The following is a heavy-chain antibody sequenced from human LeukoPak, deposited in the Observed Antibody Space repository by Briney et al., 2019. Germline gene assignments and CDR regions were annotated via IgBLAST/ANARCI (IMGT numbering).Heavy chain of an antibody. J-gene: IGHJ6*02. Sequence: GGSLRLSCAASGFTFRSDAMHWVRQAPGKGLEWVAVTSFDGSNKFYADSVKGRFTISRDNSKTMLYLQMSSLRTEDTAVYYCAREIFYGLDIWGQGTTVTVSS. CDR1: GFTFRSDA. CDR3: AREIFYGLDI. D-gene: IGHD3-9*01. V-gene: IGHV3-30-3*01. CDR2: TSFDGSNK.